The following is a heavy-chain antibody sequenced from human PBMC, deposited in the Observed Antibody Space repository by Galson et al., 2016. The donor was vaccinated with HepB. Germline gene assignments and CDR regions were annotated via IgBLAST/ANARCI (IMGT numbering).Heavy chain of an antibody. CDR2: IYTSGST. J-gene: IGHJ5*02. CDR3: ARMGEDFGCGYGWFDP. Sequence: TLSLTCTVSGGSISSGSYYWSWIRQPAGKGLEWIGRIYTSGSTNYNPSLKSRVTISVDTSKNQFSLKLSSVTAADTALYYCARMGEDFGCGYGWFDPWGQGTLVTVSS. D-gene: IGHD3-3*01. CDR1: GGSISSGSYY. V-gene: IGHV4-61*02.